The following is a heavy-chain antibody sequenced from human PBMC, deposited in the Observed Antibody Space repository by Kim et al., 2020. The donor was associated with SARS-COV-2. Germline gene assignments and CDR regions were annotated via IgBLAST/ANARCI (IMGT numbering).Heavy chain of an antibody. J-gene: IGHJ4*02. CDR3: ARRGIVVDRPSDY. V-gene: IGHV1-18*01. D-gene: IGHD6-19*01. Sequence: YAQKLQGRVTMTTDTSTSTAYMELRSLRSDDTAVYYCARRGIVVDRPSDYWGQGTLVTVSS.